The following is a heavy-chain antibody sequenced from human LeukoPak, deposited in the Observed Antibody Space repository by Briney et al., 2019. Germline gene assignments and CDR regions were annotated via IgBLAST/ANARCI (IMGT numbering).Heavy chain of an antibody. J-gene: IGHJ4*02. Sequence: SETLSLTCVAHGGSFNGYYWSWIRQPPGKGLEWIGEIHHDGTTKYNPSLKSRVGIVVDTSTHQFPLNLTSVTAADTAVYFCARLRPNGVTRTGPSCWGQGTLVTVSS. CDR3: ARLRPNGVTRTGPSC. D-gene: IGHD2-8*01. CDR1: GGSFNGYY. V-gene: IGHV4-34*01. CDR2: IHHDGTT.